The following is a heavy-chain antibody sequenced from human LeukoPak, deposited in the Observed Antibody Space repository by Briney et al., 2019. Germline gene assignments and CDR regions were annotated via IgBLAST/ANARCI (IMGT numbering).Heavy chain of an antibody. J-gene: IGHJ4*02. Sequence: PGGSLRLSCAASGFTFSSYEMNWVRQAPGKGLEWVSYISSSGSTIYYADSVKGRFTISRDNSKGTVYLDMNGLRPDDTAVYYCVREGRFVVTTFGNWGQGTLVTVSS. CDR1: GFTFSSYE. CDR3: VREGRFVVTTFGN. V-gene: IGHV3-48*03. D-gene: IGHD2-21*02. CDR2: ISSSGSTI.